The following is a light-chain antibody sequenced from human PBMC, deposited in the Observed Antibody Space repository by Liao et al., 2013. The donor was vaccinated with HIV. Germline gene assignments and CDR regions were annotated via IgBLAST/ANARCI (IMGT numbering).Light chain of an antibody. J-gene: IGLJ2*01. Sequence: SYDLTQPPSVSVSPGQTASITCSGDKLGDKYTCWYQQKPGQSPVLVIYKDSKRPSGIPERFSGSLSGNTATLTISGTQTLDEADYYCQAWDRGVIFGGGTKVTVL. V-gene: IGLV3-1*01. CDR2: KDS. CDR3: QAWDRGVI. CDR1: KLGDKY.